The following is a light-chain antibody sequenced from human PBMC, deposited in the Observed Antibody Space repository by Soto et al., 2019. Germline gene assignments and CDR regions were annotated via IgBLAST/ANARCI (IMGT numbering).Light chain of an antibody. Sequence: DIQMAQSPSSLSASIGDRVTITCRASQGISDYLAWYQQRPGNAPNLLIYGASILQSGVPSRFSGSGSGTHFTLTISSLQPEDVATYYCHSYNSIPRTFVQGTTVEIK. J-gene: IGKJ1*01. V-gene: IGKV1-27*01. CDR1: QGISDY. CDR2: GAS. CDR3: HSYNSIPRT.